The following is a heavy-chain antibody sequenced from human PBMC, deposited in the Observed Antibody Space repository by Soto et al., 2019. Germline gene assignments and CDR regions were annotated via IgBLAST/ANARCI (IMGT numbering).Heavy chain of an antibody. V-gene: IGHV3-23*01. CDR1: EFIFSLFS. D-gene: IGHD2-15*01. J-gene: IGHJ4*02. Sequence: EVQLLESGGGWVQPGGSLKLSCEVSEFIFSLFSMSWVRQPPGKGLEWVSGISGTGASTYYVSSVRGRFSISRDNSRYTLYLQMNNLRAEDTAIYFCAKSRGDRWTSYYFDSWGQGTLVTVSS. CDR2: ISGTGAST. CDR3: AKSRGDRWTSYYFDS.